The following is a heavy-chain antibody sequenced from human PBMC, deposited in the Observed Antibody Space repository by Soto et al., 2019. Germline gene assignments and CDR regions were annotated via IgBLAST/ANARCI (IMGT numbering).Heavy chain of an antibody. Sequence: QVQLQESGPGLVKPSETLSLTCTVSGGSISSYYWSWIRQPPGKGLEWIGYIYYSGSTNYNPSLKSRVTISVDTSKNQFSLKLSSVTAADTAVYYCARVGRYCSGGSCYGTERVGWFDPWGQGTLVTVSS. CDR2: IYYSGST. CDR1: GGSISSYY. J-gene: IGHJ5*02. D-gene: IGHD2-15*01. V-gene: IGHV4-59*01. CDR3: ARVGRYCSGGSCYGTERVGWFDP.